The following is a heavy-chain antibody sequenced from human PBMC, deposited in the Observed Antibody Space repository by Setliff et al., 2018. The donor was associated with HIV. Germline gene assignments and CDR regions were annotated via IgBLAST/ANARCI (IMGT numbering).Heavy chain of an antibody. CDR2: IRSKPNNYAT. Sequence: GGSLRLSCVTSGFAFYGSAIHWVRQPSGKGLEWIARIRSKPNNYATSYAPSVKDRFTIFRDDSKNTAYLQMTRLKIEDTAVYYCTRRGADNGGYPDYWGQGTLVTVSS. J-gene: IGHJ4*02. V-gene: IGHV3-73*01. CDR1: GFAFYGSA. CDR3: TRRGADNGGYPDY. D-gene: IGHD1-26*01.